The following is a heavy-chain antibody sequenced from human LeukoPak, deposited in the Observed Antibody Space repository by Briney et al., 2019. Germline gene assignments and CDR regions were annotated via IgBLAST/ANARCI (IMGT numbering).Heavy chain of an antibody. CDR2: ISAYNGNT. Sequence: ASVKVSCKASGYTFTSYGISWVRQAPGQGLEWMGWISAYNGNTNYAQKLQGRVTMTTGTSTSTAYMELRSLRSDDTAVYYCARIRAMVYFLDYWGQGALVTVSS. D-gene: IGHD5-18*01. J-gene: IGHJ4*02. CDR1: GYTFTSYG. V-gene: IGHV1-18*01. CDR3: ARIRAMVYFLDY.